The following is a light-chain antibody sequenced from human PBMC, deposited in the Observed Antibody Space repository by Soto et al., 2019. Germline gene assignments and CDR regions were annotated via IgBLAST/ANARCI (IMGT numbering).Light chain of an antibody. CDR3: AAWDDSPNGYV. CDR1: SSNIGSNT. V-gene: IGLV1-44*01. Sequence: QSVLTQPPSSSGTPWQRVTISCSGGSSNIGSNTVNWYQQLPGTAPKLLIYSNNQRPSGVPDRFSGSKSGTSASLAISGLQSEDEADYYCAAWDDSPNGYVFGTGTKVTVL. CDR2: SNN. J-gene: IGLJ1*01.